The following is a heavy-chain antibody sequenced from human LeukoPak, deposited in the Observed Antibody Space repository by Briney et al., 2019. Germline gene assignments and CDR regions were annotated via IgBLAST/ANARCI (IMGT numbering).Heavy chain of an antibody. J-gene: IGHJ2*01. V-gene: IGHV4-39*07. Sequence: PSQTLSLTCTVSGGSISSSSYYWGWIRQPPGKGLEWIGSIYYSGSTYYNPSLKSRVTISVDTSKNQFSLKLSSVTAADTAVYYCARDIAMTTVTTGYFDLWGRGTLVTVSS. D-gene: IGHD4-17*01. CDR1: GGSISSSSYY. CDR3: ARDIAMTTVTTGYFDL. CDR2: IYYSGST.